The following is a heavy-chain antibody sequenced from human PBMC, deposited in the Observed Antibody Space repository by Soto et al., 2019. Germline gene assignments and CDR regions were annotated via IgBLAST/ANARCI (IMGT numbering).Heavy chain of an antibody. D-gene: IGHD3-9*01. CDR2: ISSSGSTI. Sequence: GGSLRLSCAASGFTFSSYEMNWVRQAPGKGLEWFSYISSSGSTIYYADSVKGRFTISRDNAKNSLYLQMNSLRAEDTAVYYCARERVTYYDILTGYYKDYYYGMDVWGQGTTVTVSS. CDR3: ARERVTYYDILTGYYKDYYYGMDV. V-gene: IGHV3-48*03. CDR1: GFTFSSYE. J-gene: IGHJ6*02.